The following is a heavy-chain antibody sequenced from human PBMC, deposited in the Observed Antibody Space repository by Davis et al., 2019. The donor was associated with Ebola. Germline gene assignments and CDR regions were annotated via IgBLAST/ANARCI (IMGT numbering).Heavy chain of an antibody. CDR2: IIPIFGTA. Sequence: SVKVSCKASGYTFTSYAISWVRQAPGQGLEWMGGIIPIFGTANYAQKFQGRVTITADESTSTAYMELSSLRSEDTAVYYCARDSVAPNKYNWFDPWGQGTLVTVSS. D-gene: IGHD5-12*01. CDR3: ARDSVAPNKYNWFDP. V-gene: IGHV1-69*13. CDR1: GYTFTSYA. J-gene: IGHJ5*02.